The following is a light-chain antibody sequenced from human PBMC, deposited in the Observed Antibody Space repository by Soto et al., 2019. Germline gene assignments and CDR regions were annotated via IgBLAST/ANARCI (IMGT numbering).Light chain of an antibody. J-gene: IGLJ2*01. CDR2: SNN. CDR3: ATWDDSLNGVV. V-gene: IGLV1-44*01. CDR1: SFNVGGNT. Sequence: QSVLTQPPSASGTPGQRVTISCSGSSFNVGGNTVNWYQQVTGTAPKFLINSNNQRPSGVPDPFSGSKSGTSASLAISGLQSEDEADYYCATWDDSLNGVVFGGGTKLTVL.